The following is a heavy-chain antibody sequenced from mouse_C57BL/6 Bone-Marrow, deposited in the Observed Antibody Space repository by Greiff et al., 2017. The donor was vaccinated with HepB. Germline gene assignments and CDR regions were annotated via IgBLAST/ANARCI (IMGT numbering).Heavy chain of an antibody. CDR2: ISYDGSN. V-gene: IGHV3-6*01. CDR3: ARAPVYYYGSSWFAY. CDR1: GYSITSGYY. Sequence: EVKLEESGPGLVKPSQSLSLTCSVTGYSITSGYYWNWIRQFPGNKLEWMGYISYDGSNNYNPSLKNRIPITRDTATNQFFLKLNSVTTEDTATYYCARAPVYYYGSSWFAYWGQGTLVTVSA. D-gene: IGHD1-1*01. J-gene: IGHJ3*01.